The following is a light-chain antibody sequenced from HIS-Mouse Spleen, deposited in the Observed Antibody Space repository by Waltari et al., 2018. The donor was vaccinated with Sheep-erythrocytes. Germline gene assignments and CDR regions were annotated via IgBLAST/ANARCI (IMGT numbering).Light chain of an antibody. CDR2: EGS. V-gene: IGLV2-23*03. CDR3: CSYAGSSTFHVV. J-gene: IGLJ2*01. Sequence: QSALTQPASVSGSPGPSITISCPGTSRAVGTYNLVFWSQQHPGKAPKLMIYEGSKRPSGVSNRFSGSKSGNTASLTISGLQAEDEADYYCCSYAGSSTFHVVFGGGTKLTVL. CDR1: SRAVGTYNL.